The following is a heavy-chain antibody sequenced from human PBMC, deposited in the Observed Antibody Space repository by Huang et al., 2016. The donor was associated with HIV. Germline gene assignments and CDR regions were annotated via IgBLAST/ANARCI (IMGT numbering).Heavy chain of an antibody. D-gene: IGHD2-2*01. CDR2: GYSGDSDT. CDR1: GYTFTHYW. CDR3: ARFSHKRSTHESGFGY. Sequence: EVQLVQSGVELKKPGESLKISCRASGYTFTHYWIGWVRQMPGKGLEWMGIGYSGDSDTRYSPSFQGQVTISADKSVNTAYLQWGGLKASDTAIYYCARFSHKRSTHESGFGYWGQGTLVTVSS. V-gene: IGHV5-51*01. J-gene: IGHJ4*02.